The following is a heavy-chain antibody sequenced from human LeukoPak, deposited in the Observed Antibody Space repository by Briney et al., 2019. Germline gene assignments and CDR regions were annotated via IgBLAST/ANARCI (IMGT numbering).Heavy chain of an antibody. Sequence: PSETLSLTCTVSGGSISSYYWRWLREPPGKGREWIGYIYYSGSTNYNPSLKRRVTISVDTSKSQFSLKLSSVTAADTAVYYCARHGRGSYLGYFDYWGQGTLVTVSS. CDR2: IYYSGST. D-gene: IGHD1-26*01. J-gene: IGHJ4*02. CDR1: GGSISSYY. V-gene: IGHV4-59*08. CDR3: ARHGRGSYLGYFDY.